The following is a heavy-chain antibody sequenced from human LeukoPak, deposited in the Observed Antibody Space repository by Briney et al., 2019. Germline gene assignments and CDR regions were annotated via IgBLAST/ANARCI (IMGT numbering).Heavy chain of an antibody. CDR3: ARAAMVRLHIDY. J-gene: IGHJ4*02. CDR1: GGSISSYY. CDR2: IYYSRST. D-gene: IGHD3-10*01. V-gene: IGHV4-59*01. Sequence: SETLSLTCTVSGGSISSYYWSWIRQPPGKGLEWIGYIYYSRSTNYNPSLKSRVTISVDTSKNQFSLKLSSVTAADTAVYYCARAAMVRLHIDYWGQGTLVTVSS.